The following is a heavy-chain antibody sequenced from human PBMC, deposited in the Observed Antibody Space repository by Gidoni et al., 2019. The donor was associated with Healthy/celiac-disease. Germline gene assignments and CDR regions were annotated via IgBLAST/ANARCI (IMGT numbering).Heavy chain of an antibody. CDR2: IYPGDSDT. V-gene: IGHV5-51*01. Sequence: EVQLVQSGAEVNKHGEYLKISCKGSGYSITSYWIGWVRQMPGKGLEWMGIIYPGDSDTRYSPSFQGQVTISADKSISIAYLQWSSLKASDTAMYYCARQHILGIAAAGDWGQGTLVIVSS. J-gene: IGHJ4*02. D-gene: IGHD6-13*01. CDR3: ARQHILGIAAAGD. CDR1: GYSITSYW.